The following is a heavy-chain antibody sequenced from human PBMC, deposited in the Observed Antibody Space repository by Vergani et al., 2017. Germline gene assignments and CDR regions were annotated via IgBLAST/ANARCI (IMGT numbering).Heavy chain of an antibody. J-gene: IGHJ1*01. CDR1: GGSFSGYY. CDR2: INHSGST. CDR3: AKGPFTIFGVVIPRAEYFQH. D-gene: IGHD3-3*01. Sequence: QVQLQQWGAGLLKPSETLSLTCAVYGGSFSGYYWSWIRQPPGKGLEWIGEINHSGSTNYNPSLKSRVTISVDTSKNQFSLKLSSVTAADTAVYYCAKGPFTIFGVVIPRAEYFQHWGQGTLVTVSS. V-gene: IGHV4-34*01.